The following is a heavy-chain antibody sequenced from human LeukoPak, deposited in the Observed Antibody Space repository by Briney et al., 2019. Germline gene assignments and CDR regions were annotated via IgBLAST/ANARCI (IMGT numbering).Heavy chain of an antibody. J-gene: IGHJ4*02. CDR3: ARDPASLVPFDY. D-gene: IGHD6-6*01. Sequence: GGSLRLSSAASGFTFRSNWMSWVRQAPGKGLEWVANIKPDGSEKYYLDSVKGRFIISRDNAKNSLYLEMNSLRVEDTAVYYCARDPASLVPFDYWGQGTLVTVSS. V-gene: IGHV3-7*05. CDR1: GFTFRSNW. CDR2: IKPDGSEK.